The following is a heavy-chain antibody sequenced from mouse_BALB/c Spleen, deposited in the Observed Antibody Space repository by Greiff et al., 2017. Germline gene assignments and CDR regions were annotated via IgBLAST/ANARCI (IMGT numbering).Heavy chain of an antibody. CDR1: GFTFSSYA. Sequence: EVKLMESGGGLVKPGGSLKLSCAASGFTFSSYAMSWVRQTPEKRLEWVAAISSGGSTYYPASMKGRYTITRDNARNILYLQMSSLRSEDTAMYYCARSDDSHWYMDVWGAGTTVTVSS. V-gene: IGHV5-6-5*01. D-gene: IGHD2-12*01. J-gene: IGHJ1*01. CDR2: ISSGGST. CDR3: ARSDDSHWYMDV.